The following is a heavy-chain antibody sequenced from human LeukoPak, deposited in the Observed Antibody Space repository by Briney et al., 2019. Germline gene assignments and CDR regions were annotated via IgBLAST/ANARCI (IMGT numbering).Heavy chain of an antibody. J-gene: IGHJ6*02. CDR1: GFTFSSYA. V-gene: IGHV3-64*01. CDR2: ISSNGGST. CDR3: ARDQILRSFYYYYGMDV. D-gene: IGHD5-12*01. Sequence: PGGSLRLSCAASGFTFSSYAMHWVRQAPGKGLEYVSAISSNGGSTYYANSVKGRFTTSRDNSKNTLYLQMGSLRAEDMAVYYCARDQILRSFYYYYGMDVWGQGTTVTVSS.